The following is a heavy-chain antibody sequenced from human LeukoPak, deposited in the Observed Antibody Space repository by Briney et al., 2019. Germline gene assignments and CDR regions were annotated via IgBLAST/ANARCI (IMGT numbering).Heavy chain of an antibody. V-gene: IGHV1-18*01. CDR2: ISAYNGNT. J-gene: IGHJ6*03. Sequence: ASVKVSCKASGYTFTSYGISWVRQAPGQGLEWMGWISAYNGNTNYAQKLQGRVTMTTDTSTSTAYMELRSLRSDDTAVYYCARAPKVSDCYYMDVWGKGTTVTVSS. CDR3: ARAPKVSDCYYMDV. D-gene: IGHD2-21*01. CDR1: GYTFTSYG.